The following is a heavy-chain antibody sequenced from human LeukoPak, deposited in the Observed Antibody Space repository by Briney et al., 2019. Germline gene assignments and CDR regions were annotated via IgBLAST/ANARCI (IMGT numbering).Heavy chain of an antibody. CDR2: TYYRSKWYN. CDR3: ARGTSGYSSNWLDY. CDR1: GDSVSSNSAT. Sequence: SQILSLTCAISGDSVSSNSATWHWIRQSPSRGLEWLGWTYYRSKWYNDYAVSVQSRITINPDTSKNQFSLRVNSVTPDDTAVYYCARGTSGYSSNWLDYWGQGTLVTVSS. J-gene: IGHJ5*01. V-gene: IGHV6-1*01. D-gene: IGHD6-13*01.